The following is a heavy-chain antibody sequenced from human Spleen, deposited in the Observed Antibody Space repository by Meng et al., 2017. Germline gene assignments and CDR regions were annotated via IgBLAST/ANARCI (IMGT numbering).Heavy chain of an antibody. D-gene: IGHD6-13*01. Sequence: SETLSLTCAVSGYSISSGYYWGWFRQPPGKGLEWIGSVYHSGTTYYNPSLKSRLSISRDTSKNQFSLKLSSVTAADTAVYYCARGPAGYSSSWSFYYYGMDVWGQGTTVTVSS. V-gene: IGHV4-38-2*01. CDR3: ARGPAGYSSSWSFYYYGMDV. J-gene: IGHJ6*02. CDR1: GYSISSGYY. CDR2: VYHSGTT.